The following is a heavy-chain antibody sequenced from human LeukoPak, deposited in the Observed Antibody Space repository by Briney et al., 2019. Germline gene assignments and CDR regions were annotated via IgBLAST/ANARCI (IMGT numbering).Heavy chain of an antibody. CDR1: GFTFSSYA. Sequence: PGGSLRLSCAGSGFTFSSYAMSWVRQAPGKGLEWVSAITSSGGSTYYADSVKGRFTISKDNSKNTLYLQMNSLRAEDTAVYYCAKDVGATRFDYWGQGTLVTVSS. J-gene: IGHJ4*02. CDR2: ITSSGGST. D-gene: IGHD1-26*01. CDR3: AKDVGATRFDY. V-gene: IGHV3-23*01.